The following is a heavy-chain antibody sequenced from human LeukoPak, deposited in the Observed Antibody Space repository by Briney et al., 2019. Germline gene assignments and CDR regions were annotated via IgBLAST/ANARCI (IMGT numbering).Heavy chain of an antibody. Sequence: GGSLRLSCAASGFTFSDYYMSWIRQAPGKGLEWVSYISSSGSTIYYADSVKGRFTISRVNAKNSLYLQMNSLRAEDTAVYYCARDSRSYCSSTSCSSSDAFDIWGQGTMVTVSS. V-gene: IGHV3-11*01. CDR1: GFTFSDYY. CDR2: ISSSGSTI. J-gene: IGHJ3*02. CDR3: ARDSRSYCSSTSCSSSDAFDI. D-gene: IGHD2-2*01.